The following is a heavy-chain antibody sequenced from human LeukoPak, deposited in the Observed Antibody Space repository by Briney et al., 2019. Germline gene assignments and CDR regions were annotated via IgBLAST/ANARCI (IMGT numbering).Heavy chain of an antibody. CDR1: GFTFGDYA. V-gene: IGHV3-49*04. D-gene: IGHD3-10*01. CDR2: IRSKAYGGTT. Sequence: GGSLRLSCTASGFTFGDYAMSWVRQAPGKGLEWVGFIRSKAYGGTTEYAASVKGRFTISRDDSKSIAYLQMNSLKTEDTAVYYCTRDRWFGELLFDYWGQGTLVTVSS. CDR3: TRDRWFGELLFDY. J-gene: IGHJ4*02.